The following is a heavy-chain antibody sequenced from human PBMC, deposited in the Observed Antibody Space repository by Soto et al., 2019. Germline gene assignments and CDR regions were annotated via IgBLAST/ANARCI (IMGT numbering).Heavy chain of an antibody. Sequence: GGSLRLSCAASGFTFSSYSMNWVRQAPGKGLEWVSSISSSSSYIYYADSVKGRFTISRDNAKNSLYLQMNSLRAEDTAVYYCVRGPLIGPMDVWGQGTTVTVSS. V-gene: IGHV3-21*01. CDR1: GFTFSSYS. J-gene: IGHJ6*02. CDR2: ISSSSSYI. CDR3: VRGPLIGPMDV.